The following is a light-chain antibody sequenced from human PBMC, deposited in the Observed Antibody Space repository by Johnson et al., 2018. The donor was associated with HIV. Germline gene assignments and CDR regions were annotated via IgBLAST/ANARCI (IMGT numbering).Light chain of an antibody. V-gene: IGLV1-51*01. CDR1: SSNIGSNY. CDR3: VTWDSSLSAYV. Sequence: VLTQPPSVSAAPGQTVTISCSGSSSNIGSNYVSWYQQVPGTAPKLLIFDTYQRPSGIPDRFSGSKSDTSATLAITGLQTGDEADYYCVTWDSSLSAYVFGTGTKVTVL. J-gene: IGLJ1*01. CDR2: DTY.